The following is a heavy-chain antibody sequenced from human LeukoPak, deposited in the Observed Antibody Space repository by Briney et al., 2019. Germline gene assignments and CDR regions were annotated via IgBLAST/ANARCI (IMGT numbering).Heavy chain of an antibody. V-gene: IGHV4-39*01. J-gene: IGHJ4*02. CDR1: GASSSSSGYY. CDR2: IYYSGGT. Sequence: PSETLSLTCTFSGASSSSSGYYWGWIRQPPGKGLEWIGSIYYSGGTYYNPSLKSRVTISVDTSKNQFSLKLSSVTAADTAVYYCARGLVGATKGLVDNWGQGTLVTVSS. CDR3: ARGLVGATKGLVDN. D-gene: IGHD1-26*01.